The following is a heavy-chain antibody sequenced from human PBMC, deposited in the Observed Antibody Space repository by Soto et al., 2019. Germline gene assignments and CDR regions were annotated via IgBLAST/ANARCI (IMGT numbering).Heavy chain of an antibody. D-gene: IGHD6-19*01. V-gene: IGHV6-1*01. CDR2: TYCRSKWYN. J-gene: IGHJ4*02. CDR3: TGQSVAGAIDY. Sequence: PSQTLSLTCAISGDSVSSNSAAWHWIRQSPSRGLEWLGRTYCRSKWYNGYSVSVKSRITINPDTSKNQFSLQLNSVSPEDTAVYYCTGQSVAGAIDYWGQGTPVTVSS. CDR1: GDSVSSNSAA.